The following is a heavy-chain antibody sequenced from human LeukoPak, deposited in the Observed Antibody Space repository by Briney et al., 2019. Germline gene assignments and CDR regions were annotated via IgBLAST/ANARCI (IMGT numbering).Heavy chain of an antibody. D-gene: IGHD3-22*01. Sequence: ASVKVSCKASGNTLTNYYTYWVRQAPGQGLEWMGIINPSGGSTTYAQKFQGRVTMTRDTSTSTVYIDLSSLRSEDTAVYYCARESRDSSGYYGTDVWGQGTTVTVSS. CDR1: GNTLTNYY. V-gene: IGHV1-46*01. CDR3: ARESRDSSGYYGTDV. J-gene: IGHJ6*02. CDR2: INPSGGST.